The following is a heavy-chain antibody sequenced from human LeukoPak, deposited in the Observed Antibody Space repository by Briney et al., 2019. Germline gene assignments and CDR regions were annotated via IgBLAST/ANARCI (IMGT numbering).Heavy chain of an antibody. D-gene: IGHD3-22*01. V-gene: IGHV4-34*01. CDR1: GGSFSGYY. Sequence: PSETLSLTCAVYGGSFSGYYWSWIRQPPGKGLEWIGEINHSGSTNYNPSLKSRVTISVDTSKNQFSLKLSSVTAADTAVYYCAREVSLLHYYYYYMDVWGKGTTVTVSS. CDR3: AREVSLLHYYYYYMDV. J-gene: IGHJ6*03. CDR2: INHSGST.